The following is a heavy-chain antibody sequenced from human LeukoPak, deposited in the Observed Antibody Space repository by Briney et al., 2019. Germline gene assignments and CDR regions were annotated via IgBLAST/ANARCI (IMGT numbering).Heavy chain of an antibody. D-gene: IGHD5-18*01. Sequence: PSETLSLTCTVSGGSISSSSYSWGWIRQPPGKGLERIGSIYYSGSTYYDPSLKSRVTISVDTSKNQFSLKLSSVTAADTAVYYCARRLVDTAMGDAFDIWGQGTMVTVSS. V-gene: IGHV4-39*01. CDR3: ARRLVDTAMGDAFDI. CDR1: GGSISSSSYS. J-gene: IGHJ3*02. CDR2: IYYSGST.